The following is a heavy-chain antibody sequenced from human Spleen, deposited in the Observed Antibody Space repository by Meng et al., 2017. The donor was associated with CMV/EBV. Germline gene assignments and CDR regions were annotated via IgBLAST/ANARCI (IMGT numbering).Heavy chain of an antibody. CDR2: MHYSGST. CDR3: AKNRGYSYGYSPDWFDP. V-gene: IGHV4-39*01. D-gene: IGHD5-18*01. CDR1: SISSRNYY. J-gene: IGHJ5*02. Sequence: SISSRNYYWGWIRQPPGKGLGWIGSMHYSGSTYYNPSLKSRVIISVDTSKNQFSLKLRSVTAADTAIYYCAKNRGYSYGYSPDWFDPWGQGTLVTVSS.